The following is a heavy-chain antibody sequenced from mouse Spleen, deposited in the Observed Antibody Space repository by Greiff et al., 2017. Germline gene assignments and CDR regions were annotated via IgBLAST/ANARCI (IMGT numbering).Heavy chain of an antibody. CDR2: ISSGGSYT. CDR3: ARLFITTVVGAMDY. Sequence: DVKLVESGGGLVKPGGSLKLSCAASGFTFSSYAMSWVRQTPEKGLEWVATISSGGSYTYYPDSVKGRFTISRDNAKNTLYLQMSSLRSEDTAMYYCARLFITTVVGAMDYWGQGTSVTVSS. J-gene: IGHJ4*01. CDR1: GFTFSSYA. D-gene: IGHD1-1*01. V-gene: IGHV5-9-3*01.